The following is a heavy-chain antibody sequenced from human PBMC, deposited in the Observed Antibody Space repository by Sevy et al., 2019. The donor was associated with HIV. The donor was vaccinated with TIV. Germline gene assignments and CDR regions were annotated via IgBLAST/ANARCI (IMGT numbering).Heavy chain of an antibody. CDR1: GFTFDDYA. V-gene: IGHV3-9*01. CDR3: AKGSVVGTGVDYFDY. CDR2: ISWNSGSI. Sequence: GGSLRLSCAASGFTFDDYAMHWVRQAPGKGLEWVSGISWNSGSIGYADSVKGRFTISRDNAKNSLYLQMNSLRAEDTALYYCAKGSVVGTGVDYFDYWGQGTLVTVSS. D-gene: IGHD6-19*01. J-gene: IGHJ4*02.